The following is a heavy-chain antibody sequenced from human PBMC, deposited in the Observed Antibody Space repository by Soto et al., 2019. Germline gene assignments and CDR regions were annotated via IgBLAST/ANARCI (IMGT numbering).Heavy chain of an antibody. CDR2: IIPIFGTA. CDR1: GGTFSSYA. V-gene: IGHV1-69*13. J-gene: IGHJ3*02. D-gene: IGHD3-3*02. CDR3: ASPHIRPTDAFDI. Sequence: SVKVSCKASGGTFSSYAISWVRQAPGQGLEWMGGIIPIFGTANYAQKFQGRVTITADEPTSTAYMELSSLRSEDTAVYYCASPHIRPTDAFDIWGQGKMVTVSS.